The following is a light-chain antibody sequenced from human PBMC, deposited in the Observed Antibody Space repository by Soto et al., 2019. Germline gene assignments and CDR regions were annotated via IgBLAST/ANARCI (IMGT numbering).Light chain of an antibody. CDR1: QSVSSN. CDR2: AAS. CDR3: HQYGGSPGT. Sequence: EIVLTQSPATLSLSPGERATLSCRASQSVSSNLAWYQQKPGQAPRLLIYAASSRATGIPDRFSGSGSGADFTLTISRLEPEDFAVYYCHQYGGSPGTFGQGTKVDIK. V-gene: IGKV3-20*01. J-gene: IGKJ1*01.